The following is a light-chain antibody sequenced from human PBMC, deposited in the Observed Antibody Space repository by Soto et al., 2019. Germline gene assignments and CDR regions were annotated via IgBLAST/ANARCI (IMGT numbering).Light chain of an antibody. Sequence: DIQMTQSPSSLSASVGDRVTITCRASESIRNNINWYQQKPGKAPKLLIYAASTLQSGVPSRFSGGGSGTEFTLTIGSRQPEDFTTYYCQQTYSTPRGAFGQGTKVEFK. CDR1: ESIRNN. J-gene: IGKJ1*01. CDR2: AAS. CDR3: QQTYSTPRGA. V-gene: IGKV1-39*01.